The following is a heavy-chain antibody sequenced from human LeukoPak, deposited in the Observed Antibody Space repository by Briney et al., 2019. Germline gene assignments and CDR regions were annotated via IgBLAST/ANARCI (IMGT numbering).Heavy chain of an antibody. D-gene: IGHD4-23*01. V-gene: IGHV3-7*01. J-gene: IGHJ4*02. CDR3: ARDTGLRWGFDY. Sequence: AGGSLRLSCTASGFTFSSYWISWVRQAPGKGLEWVANIKQDGSEKYYVDSVKGRFTISRDNAKNSLYLQMNSLRAEDTAVYYCARDTGLRWGFDYWGQGTLVTVSS. CDR1: GFTFSSYW. CDR2: IKQDGSEK.